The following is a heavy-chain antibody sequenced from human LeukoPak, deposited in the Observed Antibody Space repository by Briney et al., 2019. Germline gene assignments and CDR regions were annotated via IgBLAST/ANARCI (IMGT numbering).Heavy chain of an antibody. CDR3: ARGPNSNWSGLDL. D-gene: IGHD6-6*01. Sequence: HPGGSLRLSCTASGFSFSGHWMHWARQLPGKGLVWVSRISPTGSTTSYADSVKGRFTVSRDNAKNTLYLQVNNLRAEDTAVYYCARGPNSNWSGLDLWGQGTLLTVSS. CDR2: ISPTGSTT. CDR1: GFSFSGHW. V-gene: IGHV3-74*01. J-gene: IGHJ5*02.